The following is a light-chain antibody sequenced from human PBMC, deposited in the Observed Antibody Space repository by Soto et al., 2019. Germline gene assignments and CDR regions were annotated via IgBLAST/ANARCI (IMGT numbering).Light chain of an antibody. CDR2: HVS. V-gene: IGKV1-5*03. CDR1: QLISTW. Sequence: DVQMTQSPSTLSASVGDRVTVTCRASQLISTWLAWYQQKPGKAPKLLIYHVSSLDSGVPSMFSGSGSGTEFTLTISSLQPDDFATYYCQQYNSYPRTFGQGTKVEVK. CDR3: QQYNSYPRT. J-gene: IGKJ1*01.